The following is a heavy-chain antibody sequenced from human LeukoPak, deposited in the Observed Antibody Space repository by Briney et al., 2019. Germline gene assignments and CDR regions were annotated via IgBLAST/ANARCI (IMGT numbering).Heavy chain of an antibody. CDR1: GGSISSTSYY. J-gene: IGHJ4*02. V-gene: IGHV4-39*07. Sequence: PSETLSLTCTDSGGSISSTSYYWGWIRQPPGKGLEWIGEIYHSGSTNYNPSLKTRVTISVDKSKNQFSLKLSSVTAADTAVYYCARASHDYGDYSHFDYWGQGTLVTVSS. CDR2: IYHSGST. CDR3: ARASHDYGDYSHFDY. D-gene: IGHD4-17*01.